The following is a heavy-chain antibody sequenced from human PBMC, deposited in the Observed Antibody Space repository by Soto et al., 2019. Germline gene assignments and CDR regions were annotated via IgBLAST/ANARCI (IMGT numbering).Heavy chain of an antibody. V-gene: IGHV3-23*01. J-gene: IGHJ5*02. CDR2: LSASGGST. Sequence: EVQLLESGGDLAQPGGSLRLSCAASGFTFNNYAMSWVRQAPGKGLEWVSALSASGGSTYYGDSVKGRFTISRDNSKSTLYRQMNSLRADDTAVYYCAKGGSTARTCNWFALWGQGTLVTVSS. CDR3: AKGGSTARTCNWFAL. CDR1: GFTFNNYA. D-gene: IGHD3-16*01.